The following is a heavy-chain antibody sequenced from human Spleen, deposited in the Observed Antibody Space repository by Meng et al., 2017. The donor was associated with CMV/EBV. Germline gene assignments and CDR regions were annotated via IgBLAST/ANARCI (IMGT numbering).Heavy chain of an antibody. J-gene: IGHJ4*02. Sequence: GGSLRLSCAASGFTFSNTEMIWVRQAPGKGLEWVSYISRSDSTIYYADSVKGRFTISRDNAKNSLYLQMNSLRAEDTAVYYCARGDFWSGCDYWGQGTLVTVSS. CDR3: ARGDFWSGCDY. CDR2: ISRSDSTI. D-gene: IGHD3-3*01. V-gene: IGHV3-48*03. CDR1: GFTFSNTE.